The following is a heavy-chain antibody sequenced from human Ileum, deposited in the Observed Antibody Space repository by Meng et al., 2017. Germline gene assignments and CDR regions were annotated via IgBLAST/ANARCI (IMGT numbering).Heavy chain of an antibody. CDR2: IKSKTDVGTT. CDR1: GFTFSNAW. J-gene: IGHJ6*02. D-gene: IGHD3-22*01. Sequence: GEFLMISCAASGFTFSNAWMSWVRQAPGKGLEWVGRIKSKTDVGTTDYAAPVKGRFTISRDDSKNTLYLQMNSLKTEDTAVYYCTTDRYYYDSSGYYYYYYGMDVWGQGNTV. CDR3: TTDRYYYDSSGYYYYYYGMDV. V-gene: IGHV3-15*01.